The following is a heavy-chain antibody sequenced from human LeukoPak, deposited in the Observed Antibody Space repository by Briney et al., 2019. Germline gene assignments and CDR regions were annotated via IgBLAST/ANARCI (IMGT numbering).Heavy chain of an antibody. CDR2: IYYSGST. D-gene: IGHD2-2*02. J-gene: IGHJ3*02. CDR1: GGSISSYY. Sequence: PSETLSLTCTVSGGSISSYYWSWIRQPPGKGLEWIGYIYYSGSTNYNPSLKSRVTISVDTSKNQFSLKLSSVTAADTAVYYCASVCGTTSCYRGAFDIWGQGTMVTVSS. V-gene: IGHV4-59*12. CDR3: ASVCGTTSCYRGAFDI.